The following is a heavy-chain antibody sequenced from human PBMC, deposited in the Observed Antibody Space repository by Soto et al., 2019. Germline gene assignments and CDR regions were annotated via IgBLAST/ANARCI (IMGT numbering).Heavy chain of an antibody. V-gene: IGHV1-3*01. CDR3: AISRRVPYYYDYLDV. J-gene: IGHJ6*03. Sequence: ASVKVSCKASGYTFTSYAMHWVRQAPGQRLEWMGWINAGNGNTKYSQKFQGRVTITRDTSASTAYMELSSLRSEDTAVYYCAISRRVPYYYDYLDVSGKGTSVTGSS. D-gene: IGHD3-9*01. CDR2: INAGNGNT. CDR1: GYTFTSYA.